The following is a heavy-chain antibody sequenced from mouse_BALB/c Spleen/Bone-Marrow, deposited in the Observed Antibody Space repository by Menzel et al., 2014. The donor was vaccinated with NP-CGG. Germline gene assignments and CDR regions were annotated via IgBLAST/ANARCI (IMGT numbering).Heavy chain of an antibody. CDR1: GYTFTSYW. CDR3: ARDDYDAFAC. J-gene: IGHJ3*01. CDR2: INPSTGYT. Sequence: VKLMESGAELAKPGASVKMSCKASGYTFTSYWMHWIKQRPGQGLEWIGYINPSTGYTEYNQTFKGKATLTAVKSSTTAYMQLSSLTSEDSAVYYCARDDYDAFACWGQGTLVTVSA. D-gene: IGHD2-4*01. V-gene: IGHV1-7*01.